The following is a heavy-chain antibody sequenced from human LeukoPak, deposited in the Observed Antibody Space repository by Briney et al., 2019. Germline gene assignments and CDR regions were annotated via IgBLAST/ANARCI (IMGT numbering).Heavy chain of an antibody. Sequence: ASVKVSCKASGYTFTTYGISWVRQAPGQGLEWMGWISAYNGNTNYAQKFQGRVTMTTDTSTSTAYMELRSLRSDDTAVYYCARDREEYYYGSGSYWPWGQGTLVTVSS. D-gene: IGHD3-10*01. CDR3: ARDREEYYYGSGSYWP. CDR1: GYTFTTYG. J-gene: IGHJ5*02. V-gene: IGHV1-18*01. CDR2: ISAYNGNT.